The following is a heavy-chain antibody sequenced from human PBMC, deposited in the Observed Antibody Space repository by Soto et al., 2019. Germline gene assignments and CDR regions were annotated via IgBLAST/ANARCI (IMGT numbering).Heavy chain of an antibody. CDR2: INHSGST. CDR3: APKRGYTYGVDY. CDR1: GGSFSGYY. V-gene: IGHV4-34*01. Sequence: SETLSLTCAVSGGSFSGYYWSWIRQPPGKGLEWIGEINHSGSTNYNPSLKSRVTISVDTSKNQFSLKLSSVTGADTAVYYCAPKRGYTYGVDYWGQGTLVTGSS. J-gene: IGHJ4*02. D-gene: IGHD5-18*01.